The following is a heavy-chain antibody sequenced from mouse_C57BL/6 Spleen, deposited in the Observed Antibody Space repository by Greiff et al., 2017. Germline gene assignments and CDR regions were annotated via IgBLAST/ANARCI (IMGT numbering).Heavy chain of an antibody. J-gene: IGHJ3*01. V-gene: IGHV1-52*01. CDR3: ASVDSSGYAAFAY. CDR2: IDPSDSET. CDR1: GYTFTSYW. D-gene: IGHD3-2*02. Sequence: VQLQQSGAELVRPGSSVKLSCKASGYTFTSYWMHWVKQRPIQGLEWIGNIDPSDSETHYNQKFKDKATLTVDKSSSTAYMQLSSLTSEDSAVYYCASVDSSGYAAFAYWGQGTLVTVSA.